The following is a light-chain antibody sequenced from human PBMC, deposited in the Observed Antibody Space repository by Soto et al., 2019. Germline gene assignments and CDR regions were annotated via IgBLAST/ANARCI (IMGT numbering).Light chain of an antibody. J-gene: IGLJ3*02. Sequence: QSVLTQPPSASGTPGQRVTISCSGNTSNIGRSTVTWYQQFPGAAPKLLIYSNNQRPSGVPDRFSGSKSGTSASLAISGLQSEDEADYYCAAWDDSLNAGVFGGGTKLTVL. CDR2: SNN. CDR3: AAWDDSLNAGV. V-gene: IGLV1-44*01. CDR1: TSNIGRST.